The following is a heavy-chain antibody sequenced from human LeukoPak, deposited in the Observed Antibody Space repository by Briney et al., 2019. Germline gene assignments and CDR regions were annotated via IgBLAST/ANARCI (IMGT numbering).Heavy chain of an antibody. V-gene: IGHV4-61*02. D-gene: IGHD6-13*01. J-gene: IGHJ4*02. CDR2: IYTSGST. CDR3: ARELAAAGGRYFDY. CDR1: GGSISSGSYY. Sequence: PSETLSLTCTVSGGSISSGSYYWSWIRQPAGKGLEWIGRIYTSGSTNYNPSLKSRVTISVDTSKNQFSLNLTSVTAADTAVYYCARELAAAGGRYFDYWGQGTLVTVSS.